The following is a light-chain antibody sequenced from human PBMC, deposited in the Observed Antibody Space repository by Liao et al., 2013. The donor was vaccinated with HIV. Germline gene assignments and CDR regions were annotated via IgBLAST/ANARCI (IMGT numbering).Light chain of an antibody. CDR3: QVYDSSSDHQRV. CDR2: YDS. CDR1: NTASEI. V-gene: IGLV3-21*04. Sequence: SYVLTQPPSVSVGPGETARITCEGHNTASEIVHWYQQKPGQAPVLVMYYDSDRPSGIPERFSGSNSGNTATLTISRVEAGDEADYYCQVYDSSSDHQRVFGTGTKVTVL. J-gene: IGLJ1*01.